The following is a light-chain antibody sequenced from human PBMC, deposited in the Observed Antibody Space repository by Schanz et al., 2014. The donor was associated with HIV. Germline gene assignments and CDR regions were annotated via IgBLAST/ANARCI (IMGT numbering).Light chain of an antibody. CDR3: LLSYSGARLVR. CDR1: TGAVTSGHY. V-gene: IGLV7-46*01. J-gene: IGLJ2*01. Sequence: QAVVTQEPSLTVSPGGTVTLTCGSSTGAVTSGHYPYWFQQMPGQAPRTLIYDTDKKHSWTPARFSGSLLGGKAALTLSGAQPEDEAEYYCLLSYSGARLVRFGGGTKLTVL. CDR2: DTD.